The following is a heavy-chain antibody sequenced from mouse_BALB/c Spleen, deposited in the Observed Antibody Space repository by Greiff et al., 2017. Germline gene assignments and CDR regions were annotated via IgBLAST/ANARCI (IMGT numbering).Heavy chain of an antibody. D-gene: IGHD1-2*01. J-gene: IGHJ4*01. Sequence: EVKLMESGGDLVKPGGSLKLSCAASGFTFSSYGMSWVRQTPDKRLEWVATISSGGSYTYYPDSVKGRFTISRDNAKNTLYLQMSSLKSEDTAMYYCARQTAYYAMDDWGQGTSVTVSS. CDR2: ISSGGSYT. CDR3: ARQTAYYAMDD. CDR1: GFTFSSYG. V-gene: IGHV5-6*01.